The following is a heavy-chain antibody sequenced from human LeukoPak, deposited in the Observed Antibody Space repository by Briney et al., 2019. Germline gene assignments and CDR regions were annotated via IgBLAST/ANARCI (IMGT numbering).Heavy chain of an antibody. D-gene: IGHD3-22*01. Sequence: SETLSLTCTVSGGSISSYYWSWIRQPPGKGLEWIGYIYYSGSTNYNPSLKSRVTISVDTSKNQFSLKLSSVTAADTAVYYCARGNPYYYDSSGYYRGYYFDYWGQGTLVTVFS. CDR2: IYYSGST. CDR3: ARGNPYYYDSSGYYRGYYFDY. V-gene: IGHV4-59*01. CDR1: GGSISSYY. J-gene: IGHJ4*02.